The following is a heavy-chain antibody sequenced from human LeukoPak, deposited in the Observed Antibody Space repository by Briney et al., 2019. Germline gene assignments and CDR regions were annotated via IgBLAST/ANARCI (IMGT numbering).Heavy chain of an antibody. D-gene: IGHD3-10*01. CDR1: GYTFTGYY. CDR3: ARGPMYYYGSGSFDY. CDR2: INPNSGGT. V-gene: IGHV1-2*02. Sequence: ASVKVSCKASGYTFTGYYMHWVRQAPGQGLEWMGWINPNSGGTSYAQKFQGRVTMTRDTSISTAYMELSRLRSDDTAVYYCARGPMYYYGSGSFDYWGQGTLVTVSS. J-gene: IGHJ4*02.